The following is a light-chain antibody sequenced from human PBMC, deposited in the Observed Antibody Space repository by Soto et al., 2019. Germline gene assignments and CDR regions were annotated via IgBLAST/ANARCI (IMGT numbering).Light chain of an antibody. CDR3: QQHRMYTSS. CDR1: QDIAIY. J-gene: IGKJ5*01. Sequence: MQLTQSRSSRYRSVGDGGTSAWRASQDIAIYLAWYQQKPGEAPKLLIYAESTLYGGVPSRFSGSGSGNDCALTITSLQEEDGATYYCQQHRMYTSSFCQGSQLAIK. V-gene: IGKV1-9*01. CDR2: AES.